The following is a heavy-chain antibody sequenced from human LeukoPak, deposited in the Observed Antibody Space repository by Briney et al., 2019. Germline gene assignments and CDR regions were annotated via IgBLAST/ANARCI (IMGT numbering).Heavy chain of an antibody. V-gene: IGHV3-48*02. CDR1: GFNFSSYD. J-gene: IGHJ4*02. CDR2: VSSSGSTI. Sequence: GGSLRLSCAASGFNFSSYDMNWVRQAPGKGLEWVSYVSSSGSTIYYADSLKGRFTVSRDNVNRSLHLQMNSLRDDDTAAYYCARSYRSRWYFDYWGQGTLVTVSS. CDR3: ARSYRSRWYFDY. D-gene: IGHD6-13*01.